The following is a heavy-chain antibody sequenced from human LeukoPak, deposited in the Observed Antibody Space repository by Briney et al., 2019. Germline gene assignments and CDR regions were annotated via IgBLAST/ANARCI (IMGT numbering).Heavy chain of an antibody. J-gene: IGHJ6*04. Sequence: ASVKVSCKASGGTFSSYAISWVRQAPGQGLEWMGGIIPIFGTANCAQKFQGRVTITADKSTSTAYMELSSLRSEDTAVYYCARSWGSHYYGMDVWGKGTTVTVFS. CDR2: IIPIFGTA. CDR3: ARSWGSHYYGMDV. V-gene: IGHV1-69*06. CDR1: GGTFSSYA. D-gene: IGHD7-27*01.